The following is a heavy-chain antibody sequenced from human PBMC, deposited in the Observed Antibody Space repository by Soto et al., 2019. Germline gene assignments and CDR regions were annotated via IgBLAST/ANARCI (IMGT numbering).Heavy chain of an antibody. CDR2: ISDDGSST. Sequence: DVQLVESGGGVVQPGGSLRLSCAASGFTFSSNWMHWVRPAPGKGLVWVSRISDDGSSTTYAASVRGRFTISRDNANSTLYLEISSLGAGDTGVYYCARLHDSGFDNWGQGTLVTVSS. CDR1: GFTFSSNW. D-gene: IGHD6-25*01. CDR3: ARLHDSGFDN. J-gene: IGHJ4*02. V-gene: IGHV3-74*03.